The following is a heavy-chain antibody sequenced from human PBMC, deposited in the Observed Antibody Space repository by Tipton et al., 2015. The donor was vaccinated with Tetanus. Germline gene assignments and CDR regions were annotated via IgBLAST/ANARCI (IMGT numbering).Heavy chain of an antibody. D-gene: IGHD6-19*01. V-gene: IGHV3-9*01. CDR2: ISWNSDHI. Sequence: SLRLSCATSGFRFDTYAMFWVRQVPGKGLEWISGISWNSDHIGYADSVKGRFTTSRDNAKNSLYLQMNSLRAEDTAFYYCAKVSPNTSGCLDYWGQGTLVTVSS. CDR1: GFRFDTYA. CDR3: AKVSPNTSGCLDY. J-gene: IGHJ4*02.